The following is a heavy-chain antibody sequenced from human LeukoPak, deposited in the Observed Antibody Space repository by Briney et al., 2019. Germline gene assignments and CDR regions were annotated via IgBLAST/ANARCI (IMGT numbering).Heavy chain of an antibody. CDR3: ARRPGYSYGFYYYYYMDV. Sequence: PGGSLRLSCGVSGFTFSQYWMSWVRQAPGKGREWVANIKQDGSEKYYVDSVKGRFTISRDNAKNSLYLQMNSLRAEDTAVYYCARRPGYSYGFYYYYYMDVWGKGTTVTISS. CDR2: IKQDGSEK. V-gene: IGHV3-7*01. CDR1: GFTFSQYW. J-gene: IGHJ6*03. D-gene: IGHD5-18*01.